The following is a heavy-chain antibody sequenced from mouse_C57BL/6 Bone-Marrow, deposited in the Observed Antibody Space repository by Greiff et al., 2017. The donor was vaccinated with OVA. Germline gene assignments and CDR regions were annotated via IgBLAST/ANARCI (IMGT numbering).Heavy chain of an antibody. V-gene: IGHV14-4*01. D-gene: IGHD4-1*01. CDR3: GRDWDFDY. CDR2: IDPENGDT. J-gene: IGHJ2*01. CDR1: GFNIKDDY. Sequence: EVQLQQSGAELVRPGASVKLSCTASGFNIKDDYMHWVKQRPEQGLEWIGWIDPENGDTEYASKFQGKATITADTSSNTAYLQLSSLTSEDTAVYYCGRDWDFDYWGQGTTLTVSS.